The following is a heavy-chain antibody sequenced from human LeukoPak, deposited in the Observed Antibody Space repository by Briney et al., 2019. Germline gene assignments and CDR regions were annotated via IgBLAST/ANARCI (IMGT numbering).Heavy chain of an antibody. J-gene: IGHJ6*02. CDR2: ISSSSTNI. V-gene: IGHV3-21*01. CDR3: ATSYGSGSYYDHYYYGMDV. D-gene: IGHD3-10*01. CDR1: TFSFSDYS. Sequence: GGSLRLSCAASTFSFSDYSMNWVRQAPGKGLEWVSSISSSSTNIYYADSVRGRFTISRDNAKKSLYLQMNSLRATDTAVYYCATSYGSGSYYDHYYYGMDVGGQGTTVTVSS.